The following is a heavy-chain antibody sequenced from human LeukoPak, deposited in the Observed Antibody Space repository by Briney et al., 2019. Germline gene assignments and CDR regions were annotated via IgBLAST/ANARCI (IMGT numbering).Heavy chain of an antibody. Sequence: GGSLRLSCAASGFTFDDYGMSWVRQAPGKGLEWVSGINADSVKGRFTISRDNAKNSLYLQTNSLRAEDTALYYCARDSWGIASSRLFDYWGQGTLVTVSS. CDR1: GFTFDDYG. V-gene: IGHV3-20*04. CDR2: I. D-gene: IGHD6-13*01. CDR3: ARDSWGIASSRLFDY. J-gene: IGHJ4*02.